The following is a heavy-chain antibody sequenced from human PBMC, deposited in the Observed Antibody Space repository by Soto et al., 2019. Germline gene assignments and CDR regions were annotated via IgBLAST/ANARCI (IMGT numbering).Heavy chain of an antibody. Sequence: SETLSLTCAVYGGSFSGYYWSWIRQPPGKGLEWIGEINHSGSTNYNPSLKSRVTISVDTSKNQFSLKLSSVTAADTAVYYCARAGDYDFWSGYSNDAFDIWGQGTMVTVSS. D-gene: IGHD3-3*01. J-gene: IGHJ3*02. V-gene: IGHV4-34*01. CDR2: INHSGST. CDR3: ARAGDYDFWSGYSNDAFDI. CDR1: GGSFSGYY.